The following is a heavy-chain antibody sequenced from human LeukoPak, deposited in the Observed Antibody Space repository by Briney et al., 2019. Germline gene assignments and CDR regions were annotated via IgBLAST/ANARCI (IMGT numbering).Heavy chain of an antibody. V-gene: IGHV4-39*01. D-gene: IGHD4-17*01. CDR1: GDSISSTPYS. J-gene: IGHJ5*02. CDR3: TRHQKGDYPWFDP. Sequence: SETLSLTCTVSGDSISSTPYSWDWIRQPPGKGLEWIGSIYYRGSTYYNPSLKSRLTISVDTSTNQFSLHLSSVTAADTAMYYCTRHQKGDYPWFDPWGQGTLATASS. CDR2: IYYRGST.